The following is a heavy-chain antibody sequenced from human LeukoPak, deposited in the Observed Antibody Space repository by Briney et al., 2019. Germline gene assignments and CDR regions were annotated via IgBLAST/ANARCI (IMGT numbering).Heavy chain of an antibody. V-gene: IGHV3-64*04. CDR2: ISRNGGRT. J-gene: IGHJ4*02. D-gene: IGHD6-19*01. Sequence: GGSLRLSCSASGFTFSTYAMHWVRQAPGKGLEYVSAISRNGGRTYYADSVKGRFTISRDNAKNSLYLQMNSLRAEDTAVYYCARDEEWLVDYWGQGTLVTVSS. CDR3: ARDEEWLVDY. CDR1: GFTFSTYA.